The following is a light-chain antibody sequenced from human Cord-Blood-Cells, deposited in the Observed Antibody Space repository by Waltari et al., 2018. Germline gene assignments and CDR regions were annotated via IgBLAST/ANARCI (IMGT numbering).Light chain of an antibody. CDR2: GTS. CDR1: SSNTGAGYD. J-gene: IGLJ3*02. V-gene: IGLV1-40*01. CDR3: QSYDSSLSGWV. Sequence: QSVLTQPPSVSGAPGQRVTISCTGSSSNTGAGYDVHWYQQLPGTAPKLLIYGTSTRPSGVPDRFSGSKSGTSASLAITGLQAEDEADYYCQSYDSSLSGWVFGGGTKLTVL.